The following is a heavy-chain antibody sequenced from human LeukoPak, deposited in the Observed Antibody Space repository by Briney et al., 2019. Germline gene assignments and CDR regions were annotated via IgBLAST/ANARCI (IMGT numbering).Heavy chain of an antibody. J-gene: IGHJ6*03. D-gene: IGHD6-13*01. Sequence: PGGSLRLSCAASGFTFSSYAMHWVRQAPGKGLEWVALISFDGSDKYYADSVKGRCTISRDNSKNTLYLQMNSLRAEDTAVYYCARSGGIAAAGSPMGYYYYYMDVWGKGTTVTVSS. V-gene: IGHV3-30*04. CDR2: ISFDGSDK. CDR1: GFTFSSYA. CDR3: ARSGGIAAAGSPMGYYYYYMDV.